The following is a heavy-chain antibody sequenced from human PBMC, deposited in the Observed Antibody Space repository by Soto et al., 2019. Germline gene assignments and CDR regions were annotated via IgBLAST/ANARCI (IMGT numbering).Heavy chain of an antibody. CDR2: FYYSGGT. CDR1: GGSINSGDYY. J-gene: IGHJ4*02. Sequence: SETLSLTCTVSGGSINSGDYYWSLIRQPPGKGLEWIGYFYYSGGTYYNPSRKSRITISVDPSKNQFSLKLSSVTAADTAVYYCASDTSGYTYKHFWGQGTLVTVSS. CDR3: ASDTSGYTYKHF. D-gene: IGHD3-22*01. V-gene: IGHV4-30-4*01.